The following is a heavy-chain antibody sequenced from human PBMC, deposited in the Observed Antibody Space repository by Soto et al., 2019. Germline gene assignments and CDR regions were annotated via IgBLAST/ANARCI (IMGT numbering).Heavy chain of an antibody. Sequence: GGSLRLSCVASGFNFGTYAIHWVRQAPGKGLQWVALIAYDGINTYYADSVKGRFTISRDNSKNTLHLQMNSLRPEDTGVYFCGRVTPGSCRYYSSGLDVWGQGTSVTVSS. CDR1: GFNFGTYA. D-gene: IGHD3-10*01. V-gene: IGHV3-30-3*01. CDR2: IAYDGINT. J-gene: IGHJ6*02. CDR3: GRVTPGSCRYYSSGLDV.